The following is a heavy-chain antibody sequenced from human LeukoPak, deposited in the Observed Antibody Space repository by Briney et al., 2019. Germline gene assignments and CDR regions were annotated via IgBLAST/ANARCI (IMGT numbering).Heavy chain of an antibody. V-gene: IGHV3-7*04. CDR3: ARETEMANLDY. Sequence: GGSLRLSCRASGFTFSSYWMNWVRDAPGKGLEWVAKIKKEGSDKYYVDSVNGRFNISKDNAKKSLYLQMNSLRAEDTAVYYCARETEMANLDYWGQGTLVTVSS. J-gene: IGHJ4*02. CDR1: GFTFSSYW. CDR2: IKKEGSDK. D-gene: IGHD5-24*01.